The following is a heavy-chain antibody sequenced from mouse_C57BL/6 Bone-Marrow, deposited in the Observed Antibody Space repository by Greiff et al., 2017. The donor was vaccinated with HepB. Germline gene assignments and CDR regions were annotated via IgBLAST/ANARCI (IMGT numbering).Heavy chain of an antibody. Sequence: VQLQQSGAELVRPGASVKLSCKASGYTFTDYYINWVKQRPGQGLEWIARIYPGSGNTYYNEKFKGKATLTAEKSSSTAYMQLSSLTSEDSAVYFCARERDSSGSAWFAYWGQGTLVTVSA. J-gene: IGHJ3*01. V-gene: IGHV1-76*01. CDR2: IYPGSGNT. CDR3: ARERDSSGSAWFAY. CDR1: GYTFTDYY. D-gene: IGHD3-2*02.